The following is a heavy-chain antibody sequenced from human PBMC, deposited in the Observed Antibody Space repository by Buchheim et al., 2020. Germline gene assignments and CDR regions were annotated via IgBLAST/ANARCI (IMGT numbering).Heavy chain of an antibody. J-gene: IGHJ1*01. D-gene: IGHD4-17*01. Sequence: QLQGSGPGLVKPSETLSLTCTVSGVYIDSAGYYWCWIRQHPGKGLEWIGYIYYTGSTYYNPSLKSRSTISVDTSNNQLSLSLTSVTAADTAVYYCAGLGYGDSDFLDLWGQGT. V-gene: IGHV4-31*03. CDR2: IYYTGST. CDR1: GVYIDSAGYY. CDR3: AGLGYGDSDFLDL.